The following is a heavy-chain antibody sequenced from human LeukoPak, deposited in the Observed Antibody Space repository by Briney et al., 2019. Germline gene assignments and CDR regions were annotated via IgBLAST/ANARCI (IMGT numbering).Heavy chain of an antibody. Sequence: PSETLSLTCAVYGGSFSGYYWSWIRQPPGKGLEWIGEINHSGSTNYNPSLKSRVTISVDTSKNQFSLKLSSVTAADTAVYHCASEAALGGYWGQGTLVTVSS. J-gene: IGHJ4*02. CDR3: ASEAALGGY. D-gene: IGHD3-3*01. CDR2: INHSGST. V-gene: IGHV4-34*01. CDR1: GGSFSGYY.